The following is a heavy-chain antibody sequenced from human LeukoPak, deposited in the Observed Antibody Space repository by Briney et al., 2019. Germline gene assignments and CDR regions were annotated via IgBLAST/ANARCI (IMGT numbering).Heavy chain of an antibody. CDR1: GYSISSGYY. Sequence: SETLSLTCTVSGYSISSGYYWGSIRQPPGKGLEWIGSIYHSGSTYYNPSLKSRVTISVDTSKNQFSLKLSSVTAADTAVYYCARGRGGYDTLTGYYLHNYYYMDVWGKGTTVTVSS. J-gene: IGHJ6*03. D-gene: IGHD3-9*01. CDR3: ARGRGGYDTLTGYYLHNYYYMDV. CDR2: IYHSGST. V-gene: IGHV4-38-2*02.